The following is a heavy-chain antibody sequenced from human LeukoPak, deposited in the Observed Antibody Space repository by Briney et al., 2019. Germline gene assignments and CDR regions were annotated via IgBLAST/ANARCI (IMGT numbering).Heavy chain of an antibody. CDR3: AKDLTTVTPGLDY. J-gene: IGHJ4*02. CDR1: GFTFNNYG. Sequence: GGSLRLSCAASGFTFNNYGMHWVRQAPGKGLEWVAFIRYNGNNQYYADSVKGRFTISRDNSKNTLYLQMNSLRAEDTAVYYCAKDLTTVTPGLDYWGQGTLVTVSS. V-gene: IGHV3-30*02. D-gene: IGHD4-17*01. CDR2: IRYNGNNQ.